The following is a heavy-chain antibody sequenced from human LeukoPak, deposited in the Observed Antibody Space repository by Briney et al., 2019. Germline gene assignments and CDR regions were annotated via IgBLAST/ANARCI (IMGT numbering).Heavy chain of an antibody. D-gene: IGHD6-13*01. CDR2: ISGSGGST. CDR3: AKAVRAAAAGTGRSFYPDY. CDR1: GFTFSSYN. J-gene: IGHJ4*02. Sequence: PGGSLRLSCAASGFTFSSYNMNWVRQAPGKGLEWVSAISGSGGSTYYADSVKGRFTISRDNSKNTLYLQMNSLRAEDTAVYYCAKAVRAAAAGTGRSFYPDYWGQGTLVTVSS. V-gene: IGHV3-23*01.